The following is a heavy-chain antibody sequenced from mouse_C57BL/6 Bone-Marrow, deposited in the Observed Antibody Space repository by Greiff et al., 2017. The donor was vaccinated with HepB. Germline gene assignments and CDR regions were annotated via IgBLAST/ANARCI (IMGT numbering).Heavy chain of an antibody. CDR2: INYDGSST. CDR1: GFTFSDYY. V-gene: IGHV5-16*01. J-gene: IGHJ1*03. CDR3: ARDLHFFFYFDV. Sequence: EVKLVESEGGLVQPGSSMKLSCTASGFTFSDYYMAWVRQVPEKGLEWVANINYDGSSTYYLDSLKSRFIISRDNAKNILYLQMSSLKSEDTATYYCARDLHFFFYFDVWGTGTTVTVSS.